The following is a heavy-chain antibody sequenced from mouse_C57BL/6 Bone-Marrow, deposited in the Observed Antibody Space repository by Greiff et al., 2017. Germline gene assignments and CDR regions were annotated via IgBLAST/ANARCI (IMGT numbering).Heavy chain of an antibody. CDR3: ARDYYDSWFAY. D-gene: IGHD1-1*01. V-gene: IGHV5-6*01. CDR2: ISSGGSYT. J-gene: IGHJ3*01. Sequence: EVQGVESWGDLVKPGGSLKLSCAASGFTFSSFGMSWVRQTPDKRLEWVATISSGGSYTYYPDSVKGRFTISRDNAKNTLYLQMSSLKSEDTAMYYFARDYYDSWFAYWGQGTLVTVSA. CDR1: GFTFSSFG.